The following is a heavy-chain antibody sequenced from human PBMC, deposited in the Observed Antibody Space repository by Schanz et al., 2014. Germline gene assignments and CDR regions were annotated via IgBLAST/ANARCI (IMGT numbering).Heavy chain of an antibody. Sequence: EVQLVESGGGLVQPGGSLRLSCAASGFTFSGYWMSWVRQAPGKGLEWVSYISSSSSTIYYADSVKGRFTISRDNSKNMVYLQMNSLRAEDTAVYYCVRAGYETTGYYHLESWVGDYFDSWGQGALVTVSS. CDR2: ISSSSSTI. J-gene: IGHJ4*02. CDR3: VRAGYETTGYYHLESWVGDYFDS. V-gene: IGHV3-48*04. D-gene: IGHD3-22*01. CDR1: GFTFSGYW.